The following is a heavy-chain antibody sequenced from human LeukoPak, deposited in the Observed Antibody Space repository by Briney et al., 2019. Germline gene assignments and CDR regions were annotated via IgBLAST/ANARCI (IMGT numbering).Heavy chain of an antibody. V-gene: IGHV4-4*07. CDR1: GYSISSGYY. Sequence: PSETLSLTCTVSGYSISSGYYWSWIRQPAGKGLERIGRIYTSGSTNYNPSLKSRVTMSVDTSKNQFSLKLSSVTAADTAVYYCARLKLLWFGELPRSDAFDIWGQGTMVTVSS. D-gene: IGHD3-10*01. CDR2: IYTSGST. J-gene: IGHJ3*02. CDR3: ARLKLLWFGELPRSDAFDI.